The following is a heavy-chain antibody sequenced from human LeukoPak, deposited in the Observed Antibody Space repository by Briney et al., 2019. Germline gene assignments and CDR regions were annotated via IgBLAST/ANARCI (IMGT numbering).Heavy chain of an antibody. CDR2: ISGTGSTT. CDR1: GFTFNSYA. J-gene: IGHJ4*02. Sequence: GGSLRLSCAASGFTFNSYAMSWVRQAPGKGLEWVSSISGTGSTTYYADSVKGRFTISRDNSKNTLYLQMNSLRAEDTAVYYCAKSKDVVPAAIYFDYWGQGTLVTVSS. CDR3: AKSKDVVPAAIYFDY. D-gene: IGHD2-2*02. V-gene: IGHV3-23*01.